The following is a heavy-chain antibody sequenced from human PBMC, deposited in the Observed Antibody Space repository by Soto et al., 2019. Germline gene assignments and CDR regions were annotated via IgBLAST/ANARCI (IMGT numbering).Heavy chain of an antibody. D-gene: IGHD6-19*01. CDR3: ATVAYSSGLDY. J-gene: IGHJ4*02. Sequence: RQAPGQGLEWMGWISAYNGNTNYAQKLQGRVTMTTDTSTTTAYMEVRSLRSDDTAVYYCATVAYSSGLDYWGQGTLVTVSS. V-gene: IGHV1-18*01. CDR2: ISAYNGNT.